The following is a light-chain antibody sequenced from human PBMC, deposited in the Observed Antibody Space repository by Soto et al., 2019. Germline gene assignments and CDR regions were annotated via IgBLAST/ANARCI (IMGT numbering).Light chain of an antibody. CDR3: QQSYNSPQT. V-gene: IGKV1-39*01. J-gene: IGKJ1*01. CDR2: AAS. CDR1: HTIMTY. Sequence: DVQMTQSTSSLSASVGDRVTITCRASHTIMTYLNWYQLKPGKPPRLLIYAASSLQSGVPSRFSGSGSGTGFTLTINSLQPEDFATYSCQQSYNSPQTFAQGTKVDIK.